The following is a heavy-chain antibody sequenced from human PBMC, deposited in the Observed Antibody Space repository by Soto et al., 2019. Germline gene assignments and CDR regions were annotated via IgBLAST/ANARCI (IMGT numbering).Heavy chain of an antibody. Sequence: EVQLLESGGGLVQPGGSLRLSCAASGFTFSSFTMNWVRQAPGKGLEWVSGITISGDRTSYADSVKGRFTISRDNSKNTLFLQMNSLRIEDTAVYYCAKSIDGHTSRWPHWGQGTLVTVSS. CDR3: AKSIDGHTSRWPH. D-gene: IGHD6-13*01. CDR2: ITISGDRT. J-gene: IGHJ1*01. V-gene: IGHV3-23*01. CDR1: GFTFSSFT.